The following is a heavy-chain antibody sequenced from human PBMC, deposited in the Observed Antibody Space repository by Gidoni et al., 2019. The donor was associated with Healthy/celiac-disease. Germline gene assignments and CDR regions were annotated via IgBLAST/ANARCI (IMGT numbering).Heavy chain of an antibody. CDR2: IIPIFGPA. Sequence: QVQLVQSGAEVKKPGSSVKVACKASGGTFSSYAISGVRQAPGQGLEWMGGIIPIFGPANYAQKFQGRVTITADESTSTAYMELSSLRSEDTAVYYCARYLGYCSSTSCYSSNYYGMDVWGQGTTVTVSS. CDR1: GGTFSSYA. V-gene: IGHV1-69*01. D-gene: IGHD2-2*02. CDR3: ARYLGYCSSTSCYSSNYYGMDV. J-gene: IGHJ6*02.